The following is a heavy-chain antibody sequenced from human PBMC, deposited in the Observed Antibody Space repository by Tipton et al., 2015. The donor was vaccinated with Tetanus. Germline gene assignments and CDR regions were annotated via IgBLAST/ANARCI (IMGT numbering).Heavy chain of an antibody. CDR3: ARAPNRIFRAYDY. D-gene: IGHD2-21*01. V-gene: IGHV1-69*01. Sequence: QLVQSGPEVKKPGSSVKVSCKASGGTFTNYALSWVRQAPGQGLEWVGGITPIFGTTNSAPKFQGRVPITADESTNTAYMELSSLRSEDTAVYYCARAPNRIFRAYDYWGQGTQITVSS. CDR2: ITPIFGTT. J-gene: IGHJ4*02. CDR1: GGTFTNYA.